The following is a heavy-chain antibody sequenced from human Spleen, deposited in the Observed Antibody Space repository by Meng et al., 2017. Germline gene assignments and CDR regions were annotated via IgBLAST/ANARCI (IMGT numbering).Heavy chain of an antibody. J-gene: IGHJ4*02. CDR2: ISSNGRII. CDR1: GFTFSDYY. Sequence: VQVEESGGGLVQPGGSLRLSCAASGFTFSDYYMSWIRQAPGKGLEWLSYISSNGRIIQYADSVKGRFTISRDNAKNSLYLQMNSLRVDDTAVYYCARENRFRESDYWGQGTLVTVSS. V-gene: IGHV3-11*01. CDR3: ARENRFRESDY. D-gene: IGHD1/OR15-1a*01.